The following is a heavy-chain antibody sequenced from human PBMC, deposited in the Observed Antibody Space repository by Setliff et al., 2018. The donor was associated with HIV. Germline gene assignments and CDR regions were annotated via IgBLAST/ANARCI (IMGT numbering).Heavy chain of an antibody. CDR1: GDSISTDY. D-gene: IGHD3-10*01. V-gene: IGHV4-4*09. J-gene: IGHJ4*02. CDR2: IYNSAST. Sequence: SETLSLTCTVSGDSISTDYWTWIRQPPGKGLEWIGYIYNSASTSYNPSLKSRVTISVDTSKNQFSLKLYSVTAADTAVYYCARAYFGSGIYYRGQGTLVTVS. CDR3: ARAYFGSGIYY.